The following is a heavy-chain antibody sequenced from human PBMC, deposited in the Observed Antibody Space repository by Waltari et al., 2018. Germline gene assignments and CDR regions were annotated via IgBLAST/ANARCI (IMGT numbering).Heavy chain of an antibody. Sequence: QVQLVQSGAEVKKPGASVKVSCKASGYTFTSYAMHWVRQAPGQRLEWMGWINAGNGNTKYSQKVQGRVTITRDTSASTAYTELSSLRSEDTAVYYCARDTYSSSWFNWFDPWGQGTLVTVSS. D-gene: IGHD6-13*01. CDR3: ARDTYSSSWFNWFDP. CDR1: GYTFTSYA. J-gene: IGHJ5*02. CDR2: INAGNGNT. V-gene: IGHV1-3*01.